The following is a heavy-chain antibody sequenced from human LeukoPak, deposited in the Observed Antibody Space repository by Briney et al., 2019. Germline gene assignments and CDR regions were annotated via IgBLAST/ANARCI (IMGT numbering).Heavy chain of an antibody. Sequence: PGRSLRLSCAASGFTFSSYAMHWVRQAPGKGLEWVAVISYDGSNKYYADSVKGRFTISRDNSKNTLYLQMNSLRAEDTAVYYCARDLGRWVQLWSYYFDYWGQGTLVTVSS. CDR2: ISYDGSNK. J-gene: IGHJ4*02. CDR3: ARDLGRWVQLWSYYFDY. V-gene: IGHV3-30-3*01. CDR1: GFTFSSYA. D-gene: IGHD5-18*01.